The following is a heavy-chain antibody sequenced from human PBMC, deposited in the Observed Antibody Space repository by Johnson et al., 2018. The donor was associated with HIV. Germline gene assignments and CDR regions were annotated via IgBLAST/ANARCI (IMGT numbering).Heavy chain of an antibody. CDR1: GFTFSTNW. J-gene: IGHJ3*02. CDR3: ARGGRAKDAFDI. Sequence: VQLVESGGDLVQPGGSLRLSCVGSGFTFSTNWMHWVRQAPGKGLVWVSRINSDGSSTSYADSVRGRFTISRDNSKNTLYLQMNSLRAEDTAVYYCARGGRAKDAFDIWGQGTMVTVSS. CDR2: INSDGSST. D-gene: IGHD3-16*01. V-gene: IGHV3-74*03.